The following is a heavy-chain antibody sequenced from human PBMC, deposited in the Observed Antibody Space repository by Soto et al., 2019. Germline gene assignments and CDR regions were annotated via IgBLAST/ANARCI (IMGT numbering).Heavy chain of an antibody. Sequence: SAMVSCKTFGYGSTSYYISCVRQATGQGLEWMGWMNPNSGNTGYAQKFQGRVTMTRNISISTAYMELSSLRSEDTAVYYCARWPDGYYYYGMDVWGQGTTVTVS. J-gene: IGHJ6*02. V-gene: IGHV1-8*01. CDR2: MNPNSGNT. CDR1: GYGSTSYY. CDR3: ARWPDGYYYYGMDV.